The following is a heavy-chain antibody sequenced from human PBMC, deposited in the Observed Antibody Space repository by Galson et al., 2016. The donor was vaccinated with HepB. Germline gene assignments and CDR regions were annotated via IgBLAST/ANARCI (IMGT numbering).Heavy chain of an antibody. CDR1: GFTLSKYH. J-gene: IGHJ3*02. CDR3: AREANDAFDI. CDR2: SFHDEDYT. V-gene: IGHV3-30-3*01. Sequence: LRLSCAASGFTLSKYHMHWVRQAPGKGLGWVALSFHDEDYTYYPDSVKGRFTISRDNTKGTVYLHMNSLRDEDTAVYYCAREANDAFDIWGQGTMVTVSS.